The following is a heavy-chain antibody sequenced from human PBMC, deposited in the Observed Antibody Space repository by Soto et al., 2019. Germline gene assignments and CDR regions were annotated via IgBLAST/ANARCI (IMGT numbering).Heavy chain of an antibody. Sequence: QVKLVQSGAEVRKPGASVKVSCKASGYTFSTSGMSWLRQAPGQGLEWMGWISTYNGDTNDAPKFQDRVTMTSDTSTRTVYMELGGLRPDETAVYYCARAGAAPYSYYGMDVWGQGTRVTVS. J-gene: IGHJ6*02. CDR3: ARAGAAPYSYYGMDV. V-gene: IGHV1-18*01. CDR2: ISTYNGDT. CDR1: GYTFSTSG. D-gene: IGHD2-15*01.